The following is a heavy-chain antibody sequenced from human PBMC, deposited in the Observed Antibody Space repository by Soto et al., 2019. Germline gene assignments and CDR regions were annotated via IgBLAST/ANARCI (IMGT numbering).Heavy chain of an antibody. CDR1: AFNFRDYW. J-gene: IGHJ4*02. Sequence: EVQLVESGGGLVQPGGSLRLSCAASAFNFRDYWMSWVRQAPGKGLEWVAKINEDGSEKYYVDSVKGRFTISRDNAKNSLYLQMNSLTVEETAMYYCARASSSTGGAIDYWGQGTLVTVSS. V-gene: IGHV3-7*04. D-gene: IGHD2-2*01. CDR2: INEDGSEK. CDR3: ARASSSTGGAIDY.